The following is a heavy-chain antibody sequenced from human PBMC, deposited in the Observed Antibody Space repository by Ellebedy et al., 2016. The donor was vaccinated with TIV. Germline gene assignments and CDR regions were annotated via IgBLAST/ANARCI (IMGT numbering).Heavy chain of an antibody. CDR1: GFTFSDHY. Sequence: GESLKIPCAASGFTFSDHYMDWVRQAPGKGLEWVGLITNKGRGGTKEYAASVKGRITISRDDSNNLLYLQLNSLKSEDTAVYYCASLVVGGTPSDYWGQGTLVTVSS. CDR3: ASLVVGGTPSDY. CDR2: ITNKGRGGTK. V-gene: IGHV3-72*01. J-gene: IGHJ4*02. D-gene: IGHD1-26*01.